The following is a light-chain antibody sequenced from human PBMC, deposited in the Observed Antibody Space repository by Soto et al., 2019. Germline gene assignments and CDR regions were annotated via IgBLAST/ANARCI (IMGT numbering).Light chain of an antibody. V-gene: IGKV1-39*01. Sequence: IQMTQSPSSLSAFVGDRVTITCRASQSISNYLNWYQQKPGKAPKLLIYAASSLQSGVPSRFSGSGSGTDFTLTISSLQPEDFATYYCQQSYSTPITFGQGTRLEIK. CDR3: QQSYSTPIT. CDR2: AAS. J-gene: IGKJ5*01. CDR1: QSISNY.